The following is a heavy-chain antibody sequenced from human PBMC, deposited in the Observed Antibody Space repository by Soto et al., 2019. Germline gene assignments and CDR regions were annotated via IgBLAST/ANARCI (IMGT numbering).Heavy chain of an antibody. D-gene: IGHD5-18*01. CDR3: ASRGYSDGLYYFDY. J-gene: IGHJ4*02. Sequence: QVQLVQSGAEVKKPGSSVKVSCKASGGTFSSYTISWVRQAPGQGLEWMGGIIPILDTTNYAQKFQGRVTITADESTSTAYMELSSLRSEDTAVYYCASRGYSDGLYYFDYWGQGTLVTVSS. CDR2: IIPILDTT. CDR1: GGTFSSYT. V-gene: IGHV1-69*01.